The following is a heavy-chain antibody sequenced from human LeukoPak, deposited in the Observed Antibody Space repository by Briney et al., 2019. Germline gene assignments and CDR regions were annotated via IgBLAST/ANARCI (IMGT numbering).Heavy chain of an antibody. Sequence: PGGSLRLSCAPSGFTFSSYWMHWVRQAPGKGLVWVSRINSDGSSTSYADSVKGRFTISGDNAKNSLYLQMHSLRAEDTAVYYCASQTPRRLPIAVADYFYYWGQGTLVTVSS. D-gene: IGHD6-19*01. CDR3: ASQTPRRLPIAVADYFYY. J-gene: IGHJ4*02. CDR2: INSDGSST. V-gene: IGHV3-74*01. CDR1: GFTFSSYW.